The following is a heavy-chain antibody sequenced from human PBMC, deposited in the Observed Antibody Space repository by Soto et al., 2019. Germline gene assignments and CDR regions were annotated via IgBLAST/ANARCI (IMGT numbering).Heavy chain of an antibody. CDR2: IYYSGST. D-gene: IGHD5-12*01. CDR1: GGSISSGGYF. V-gene: IGHV4-31*03. CDR3: ARTRGGDSGYDGRFDY. J-gene: IGHJ4*02. Sequence: QVQLQESGPGLVKPSQTLSLTCTVSGGSISSGGYFWTWIRQHPGKGLEWIGYIYYSGSTYYNPSLKSRVTILVDMSKTQFSLKLSSVTAADTAVYYCARTRGGDSGYDGRFDYWGQGTLVTVSS.